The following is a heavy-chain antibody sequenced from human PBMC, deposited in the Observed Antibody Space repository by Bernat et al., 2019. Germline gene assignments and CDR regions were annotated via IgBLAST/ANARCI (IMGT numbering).Heavy chain of an antibody. J-gene: IGHJ4*02. CDR1: GYTFTSYG. CDR2: ISAYNGNT. CDR3: ARVGGSGDYIWGSYRYFTSWTVGYFDY. D-gene: IGHD3-16*02. V-gene: IGHV1-18*01. Sequence: QVQLVQSGAEVKKPGASVKVSCKASGYTFTSYGISWVRQAPGQGLEWMGWISAYNGNTNYAQKLQGRVTMTTDTSTSTAYMELRSLRSDDTAVYYCARVGGSGDYIWGSYRYFTSWTVGYFDYWGQGTLVTVSS.